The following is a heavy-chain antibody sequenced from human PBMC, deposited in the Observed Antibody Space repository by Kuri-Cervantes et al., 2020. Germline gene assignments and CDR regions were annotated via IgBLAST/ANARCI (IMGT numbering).Heavy chain of an antibody. D-gene: IGHD4-17*01. CDR2: IKQDGSEK. V-gene: IGHV3-7*04. CDR1: GFSFSIYS. Sequence: GESLKISCAASGFSFSIYSMHWVRQAPGKGLEWVANIKQDGSEKYYVDSVKGRFTISRDNAKNSLYLQMNSLRAEDTAVYYCVRDLYGAGPFWGQGTLVTVSS. CDR3: VRDLYGAGPF. J-gene: IGHJ4*02.